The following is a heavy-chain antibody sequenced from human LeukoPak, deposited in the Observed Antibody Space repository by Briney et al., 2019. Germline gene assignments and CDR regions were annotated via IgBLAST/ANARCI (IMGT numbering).Heavy chain of an antibody. CDR2: IIPVLSTP. Sequence: SVKVSCKASGDTFSRYAISWVRQAPGQGLEWMGGIIPVLSTPNYAQKFQDRVTITADESTSTTYMELSSLKSEDTAVYYCATTGGDIYYYYMDVWGKGTTVTISS. CDR3: ATTGGDIYYYYMDV. V-gene: IGHV1-69*13. D-gene: IGHD3-16*01. J-gene: IGHJ6*03. CDR1: GDTFSRYA.